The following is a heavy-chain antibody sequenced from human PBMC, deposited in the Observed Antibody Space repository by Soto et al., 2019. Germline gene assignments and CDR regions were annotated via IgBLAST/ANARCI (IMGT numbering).Heavy chain of an antibody. Sequence: GGSLRLSCAASGFSLRGYGMQWVRQAPGKGLEWVALIWYDGSYTHYADSVKGRFTISRDNSKNTLYLQMNSLRAEDTAIYYCARQASVVTPVFDYWGQGTLVTVSS. CDR2: IWYDGSYT. CDR3: ARQASVVTPVFDY. D-gene: IGHD2-15*01. CDR1: GFSLRGYG. V-gene: IGHV3-33*01. J-gene: IGHJ4*02.